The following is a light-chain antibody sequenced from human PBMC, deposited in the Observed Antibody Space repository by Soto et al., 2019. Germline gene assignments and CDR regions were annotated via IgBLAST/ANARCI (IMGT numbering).Light chain of an antibody. CDR2: DAS. V-gene: IGKV3-11*01. CDR1: QSISSY. Sequence: ELVLTQSPVTLSLSQRDRATLSSRASQSISSYLAWYQQKPGQSPRLIIYDASNRATGIPARFSGSGSGTDFTLTISSLEPEDFAVYYCQQRSDWPPITFGQGTRLEIK. J-gene: IGKJ5*01. CDR3: QQRSDWPPIT.